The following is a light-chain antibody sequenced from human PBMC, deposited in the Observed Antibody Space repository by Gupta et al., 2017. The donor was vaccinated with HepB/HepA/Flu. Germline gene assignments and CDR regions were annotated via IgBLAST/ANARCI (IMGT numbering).Light chain of an antibody. CDR3: QSYDSSLSGSV. J-gene: IGLJ2*01. Sequence: QSVLTQPPSVSGAPGQRVTISCTGSSPNIGAGYALPWYQQLPGTAPKLLIYGNSNRPSGVPDRFSGSKSGTSASLAITGLQAEDEADYYCQSYDSSLSGSVFGGGTKLTVL. V-gene: IGLV1-40*01. CDR2: GNS. CDR1: SPNIGAGYA.